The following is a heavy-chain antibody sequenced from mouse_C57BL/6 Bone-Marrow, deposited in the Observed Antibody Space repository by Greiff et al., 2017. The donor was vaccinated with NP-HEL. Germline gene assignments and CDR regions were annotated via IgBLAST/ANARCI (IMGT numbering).Heavy chain of an antibody. CDR3: AITYYYGSSYGFAWFAY. CDR2: IHPSDSDT. D-gene: IGHD1-1*01. CDR1: GYTFTSYW. J-gene: IGHJ3*01. Sequence: QVHVKQPGAELVKPGASVKVSCKASGYTFTSYWMHWVKQRPGQGLEWIGRIHPSDSDTNYNQKFKGKATLTVDKSSSTAYMQLSSLTSEDSAVYYCAITYYYGSSYGFAWFAYWGQGTLVTVSA. V-gene: IGHV1-74*01.